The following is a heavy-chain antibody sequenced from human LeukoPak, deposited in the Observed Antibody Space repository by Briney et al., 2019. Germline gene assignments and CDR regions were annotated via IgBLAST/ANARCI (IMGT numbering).Heavy chain of an antibody. CDR2: IIPIFGTA. Sequence: SVKVSCKASGYTFTTYGISWVRQAPGQGLEWKGGIIPIFGTANYAQKFQGRVTITADESTSTAYMELSSLRSEDTAVYYCARAHTDSSGYYSNYWGQGTLVTVSS. CDR1: GYTFTTYG. D-gene: IGHD3-22*01. V-gene: IGHV1-69*13. CDR3: ARAHTDSSGYYSNY. J-gene: IGHJ4*02.